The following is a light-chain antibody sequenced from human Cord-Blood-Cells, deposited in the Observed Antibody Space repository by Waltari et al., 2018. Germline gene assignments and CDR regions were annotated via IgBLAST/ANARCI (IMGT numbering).Light chain of an antibody. CDR2: GAS. J-gene: IGKJ1*01. Sequence: EIVMTQSPATLSVSLGERATLSCRASQSVSSNLAWYQQKPGQAPRLLIYGASTRGTGIPARFSGSGSGTDLTLTISSLQSEDFAVYYCQQYNNWLTFGQGIKVEIK. V-gene: IGKV3-15*01. CDR3: QQYNNWLT. CDR1: QSVSSN.